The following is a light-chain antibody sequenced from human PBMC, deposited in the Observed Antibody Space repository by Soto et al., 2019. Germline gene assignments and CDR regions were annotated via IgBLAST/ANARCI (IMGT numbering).Light chain of an antibody. CDR3: QQNNDWPRT. CDR1: QSVSSN. Sequence: EIVMTQSPATLSVSPGERATLSCRASQSVSSNLAWYQQKPGRAPRLLIYSVSTRATGIPARFSGGGFGTEFTLTISSLQSEDFAVYYCQQNNDWPRTFGQGTKVDIK. CDR2: SVS. V-gene: IGKV3-15*01. J-gene: IGKJ1*01.